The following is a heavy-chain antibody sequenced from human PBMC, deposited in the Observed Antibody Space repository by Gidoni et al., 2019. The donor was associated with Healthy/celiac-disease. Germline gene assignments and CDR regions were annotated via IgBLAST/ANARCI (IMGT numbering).Heavy chain of an antibody. D-gene: IGHD2-15*01. CDR2: INAGNGNT. CDR3: AREGAYCSGGSCYYYYGMDV. CDR1: GYTFTSYA. Sequence: QVQLVPSGAEVNKPGASVKVSCKASGYTFTSYAMHCVRQAPGQRLEWMGWINAGNGNTKYSQKFQGRVTITRDTSASTAYMELSSLRSEDTAVYYCAREGAYCSGGSCYYYYGMDVWGQGTTVTVSS. V-gene: IGHV1-3*01. J-gene: IGHJ6*02.